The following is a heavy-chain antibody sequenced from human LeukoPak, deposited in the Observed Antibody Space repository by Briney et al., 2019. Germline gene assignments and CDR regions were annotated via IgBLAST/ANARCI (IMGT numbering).Heavy chain of an antibody. V-gene: IGHV4-39*01. CDR2: IYYSGST. CDR3: ARHGVAVAGFFDY. Sequence: SEPLSLTCTVSGGSISSSSYYWGWIRHPPGKGLQWIGSIYYSGSTYYNPSLKSRVTISVDTSKNQFSLKLSSVTAADTAAYYCARHGVAVAGFFDYWGQGTLVTVSS. J-gene: IGHJ4*02. D-gene: IGHD6-19*01. CDR1: GGSISSSSYY.